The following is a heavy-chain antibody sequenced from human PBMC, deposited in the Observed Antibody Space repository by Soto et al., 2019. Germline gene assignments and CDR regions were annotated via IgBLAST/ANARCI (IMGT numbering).Heavy chain of an antibody. CDR2: INSDGSIT. CDR1: GFTFSNYG. V-gene: IGHV3-74*01. J-gene: IGHJ4*02. Sequence: GGSLRLSCGASGFTFSNYGRYWVRQAPGKGLVWVSRINSDGSITTYADSVKGRSTVSRDNAKKTVFLQMNSLRAEDTAVYYCAREIYDYYDSSGFDYWGQGALVTVSS. D-gene: IGHD3-22*01. CDR3: AREIYDYYDSSGFDY.